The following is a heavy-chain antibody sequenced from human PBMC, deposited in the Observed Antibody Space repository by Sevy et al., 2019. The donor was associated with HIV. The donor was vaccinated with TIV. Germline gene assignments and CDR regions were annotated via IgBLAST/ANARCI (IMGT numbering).Heavy chain of an antibody. CDR3: AGENAWGRGYS. D-gene: IGHD1-26*01. V-gene: IGHV4-59*08. CDR1: GGSITSLY. CDR2: IYYNGHI. Sequence: SETLSLTCTASGGSITSLYWNWIRQPPGKGLEWIANIYYNGHINYNPSLKSRVTLSLDTSKNQFSLRLSFVTAADTAMYYCAGENAWGRGYSWGQGTLVTVSS. J-gene: IGHJ4*02.